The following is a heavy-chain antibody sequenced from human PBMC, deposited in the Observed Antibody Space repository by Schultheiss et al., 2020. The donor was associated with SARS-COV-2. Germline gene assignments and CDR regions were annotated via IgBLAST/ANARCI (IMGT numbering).Heavy chain of an antibody. V-gene: IGHV3-9*01. Sequence: GGSLRLSCAASGFTFDDYAMHWVRQAPGKGLEWVSGISWNSGSIGYADSVKGRFTISRDNAKNSLYLQMNSLRAEDTAVYYCVTLTVAVAHYAFDYWGQGTLVTVSS. J-gene: IGHJ4*02. D-gene: IGHD6-19*01. CDR2: ISWNSGSI. CDR1: GFTFDDYA. CDR3: VTLTVAVAHYAFDY.